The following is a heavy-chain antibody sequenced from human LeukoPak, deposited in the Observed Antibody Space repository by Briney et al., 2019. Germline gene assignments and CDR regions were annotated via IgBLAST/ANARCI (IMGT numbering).Heavy chain of an antibody. CDR3: ARSDYGSGSYYFDY. D-gene: IGHD3-10*01. Sequence: ASVKVSCKASGYTFTGYYMHWVRQAPGQGLEWMGRINPNSGGTNYAQKFQGRVTMTRDTSISTAYLELSRLRSDDTAVYYCARSDYGSGSYYFDYWGQGTLVTVSS. CDR2: INPNSGGT. V-gene: IGHV1-2*06. J-gene: IGHJ4*02. CDR1: GYTFTGYY.